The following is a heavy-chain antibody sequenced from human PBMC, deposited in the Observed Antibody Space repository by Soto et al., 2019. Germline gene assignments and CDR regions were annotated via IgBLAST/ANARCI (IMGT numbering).Heavy chain of an antibody. CDR1: GFTFSSYA. D-gene: IGHD3-16*02. J-gene: IGHJ4*02. V-gene: IGHV3-23*01. CDR2: ISGSGGST. Sequence: EVQLLESGGGLVQPGGSLRLSCAASGFTFSSYAMSWVRQAPGKGLEWVSAISGSGGSTYYADSVKGRFTISRDNFKNTLYLQMNSLRAEDTAVYYCAKGDYVWGSYRPGFDYWGQGTLVTVSS. CDR3: AKGDYVWGSYRPGFDY.